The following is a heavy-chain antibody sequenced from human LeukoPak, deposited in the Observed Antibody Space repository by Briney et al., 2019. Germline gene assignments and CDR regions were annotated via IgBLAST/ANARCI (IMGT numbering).Heavy chain of an antibody. CDR3: VRGPTVTTRDGY. Sequence: GGSLRLSCAASGFTFSGYSLSRVRQAPGKGLEWISYISSSSSSIYYADSVKGRFTISRDNAKNSLYLQMNSLRAEDTAIYYCVRGPTVTTRDGYWGQGTLVTVSS. CDR2: ISSSSSSI. V-gene: IGHV3-48*04. J-gene: IGHJ4*02. CDR1: GFTFSGYS. D-gene: IGHD4-17*01.